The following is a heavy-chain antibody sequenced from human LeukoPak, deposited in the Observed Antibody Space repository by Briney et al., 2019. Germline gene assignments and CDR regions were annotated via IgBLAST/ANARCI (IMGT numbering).Heavy chain of an antibody. V-gene: IGHV1-46*01. CDR3: GGCPYYYYYGMDV. CDR1: GYTFTSYY. Sequence: EASVKVSCKASGYTFTSYYMHWVRQAPGQGLEWMGIINPSGGSTSYAQKFQGRVTMTRDTSTSTVYMELSSLRSEDTAVYYCGGCPYYYYYGMDVWGQGTTVTVSS. J-gene: IGHJ6*02. CDR2: INPSGGST. D-gene: IGHD4/OR15-4a*01.